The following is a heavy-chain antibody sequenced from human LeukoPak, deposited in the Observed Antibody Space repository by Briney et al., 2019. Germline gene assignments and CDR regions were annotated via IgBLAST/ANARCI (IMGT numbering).Heavy chain of an antibody. CDR3: AREGGGYSYGLSPSPYFDY. CDR1: GGSISSYY. V-gene: IGHV4-59*01. Sequence: PSETLSLTCTVSGGSISSYYWSWIRQPPGKGLEWIGYIYYSGSTNYNPSLKSRVTISVDTSKNQFSLKLSSVTAVDTAVYYCAREGGGYSYGLSPSPYFDYWGQGTLVTVSS. D-gene: IGHD5-18*01. J-gene: IGHJ4*02. CDR2: IYYSGST.